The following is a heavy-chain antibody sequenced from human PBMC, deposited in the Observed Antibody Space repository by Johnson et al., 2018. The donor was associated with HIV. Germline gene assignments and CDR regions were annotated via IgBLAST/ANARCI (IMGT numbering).Heavy chain of an antibody. J-gene: IGHJ3*02. CDR3: ARDFSSSSNAFDI. D-gene: IGHD6-6*01. CDR1: VSSNY. V-gene: IGHV3-66*01. Sequence: VSSNYMSWVRQAPGKGLEWVSVIYSGGSTYYADSVKGRFTISRDNSKNTLYLQMNSLRAEDTAVYYCARDFSSSSNAFDIWGQGTMVTVSS. CDR2: IYSGGST.